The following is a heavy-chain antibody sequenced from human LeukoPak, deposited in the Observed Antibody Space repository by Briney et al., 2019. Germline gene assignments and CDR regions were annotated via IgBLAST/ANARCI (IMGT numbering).Heavy chain of an antibody. CDR3: AKGLRLGELSSGFDY. V-gene: IGHV3-23*01. Sequence: GGSLRLSCGASGFTFSNYAMNWVRQATGKGLKWVSGISNSGGSAYYADSVKGRFTISRDNSRNTLYLQMNSLRAEDTAVYYCAKGLRLGELSSGFDYWGQGTLVTVSS. J-gene: IGHJ4*02. CDR1: GFTFSNYA. D-gene: IGHD3-16*02. CDR2: ISNSGGSA.